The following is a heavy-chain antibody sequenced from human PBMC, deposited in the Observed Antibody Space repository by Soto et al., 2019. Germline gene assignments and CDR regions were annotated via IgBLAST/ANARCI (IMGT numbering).Heavy chain of an antibody. D-gene: IGHD6-13*01. Sequence: EVQLVESGGGLVKPGGSLRLSCAASGFTFSSYSMNWVRQAPGKGLEWVSSISSSSSYIYYADSVKGRFTISRDNAKNSRYLQINSLRAEETAVYYWARVWQQLVRGTERAFDIWGQGTMVTVSS. CDR2: ISSSSSYI. CDR1: GFTFSSYS. V-gene: IGHV3-21*01. J-gene: IGHJ3*02. CDR3: ARVWQQLVRGTERAFDI.